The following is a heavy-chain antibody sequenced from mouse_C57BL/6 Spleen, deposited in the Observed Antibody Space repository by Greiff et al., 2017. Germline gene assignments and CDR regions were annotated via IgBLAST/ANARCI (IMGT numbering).Heavy chain of an antibody. CDR2: IYPRSGNT. CDR1: GYTFTSYG. J-gene: IGHJ2*01. V-gene: IGHV1-81*01. Sequence: VNVVESGAELARPGASVKLSCKASGYTFTSYGISWVKQRTGQGLEWIGEIYPRSGNTYYNEKFKGKATLTADKSSSTAYMELRSLTSEDSAVYFCARYYGSFFDYWGQGTTLTVSS. CDR3: ARYYGSFFDY. D-gene: IGHD1-1*01.